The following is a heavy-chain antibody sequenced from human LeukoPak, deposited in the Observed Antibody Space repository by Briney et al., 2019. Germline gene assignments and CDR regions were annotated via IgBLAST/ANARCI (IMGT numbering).Heavy chain of an antibody. CDR3: ARVTAGGERSSELDY. CDR2: INPSGGST. D-gene: IGHD2-8*02. CDR1: GYTFTSYY. J-gene: IGHJ4*02. V-gene: IGHV1-46*01. Sequence: ASVKVSCKASGYTFTSYYMHWARQAPGQGLEWMGIINPSGGSTSYAQKFQGRVTMTRDTSTSTVYMELSSLRSEDTAVYYCARVTAGGERSSELDYWGQGTLVTVSS.